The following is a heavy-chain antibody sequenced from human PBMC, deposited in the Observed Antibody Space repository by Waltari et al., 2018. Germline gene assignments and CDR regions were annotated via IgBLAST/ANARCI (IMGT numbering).Heavy chain of an antibody. CDR2: IYHSGNT. D-gene: IGHD6-13*01. J-gene: IGHJ4*02. CDR3: ARAPMSGAATGTFDF. CDR1: GYSITSGYY. Sequence: QVQLQESGPGLVKPSETLSLTCTVSGYSITSGYYWGCIRQPTGKGLEWIGSIYHSGNTYYNPSLKGRVTISVDTSKNQFSLRLSSVTAADTAVYYCARAPMSGAATGTFDFWGQGTLVTVSS. V-gene: IGHV4-38-2*02.